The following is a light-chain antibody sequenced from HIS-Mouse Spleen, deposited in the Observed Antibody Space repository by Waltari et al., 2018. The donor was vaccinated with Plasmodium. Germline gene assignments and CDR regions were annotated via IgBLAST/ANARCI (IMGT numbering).Light chain of an antibody. V-gene: IGLV3-25*03. CDR2: KDS. J-gene: IGLJ2*01. Sequence: SYELTQPPSVSVSPGQTARITCSGDALPKQYAYWYQQKPGQAPVLVIYKDSERPSGIPGRFSGPSSGTTVTLTISGVQAEDEADYYCQSADSSGTYVVFGGGTKLTVL. CDR1: ALPKQY. CDR3: QSADSSGTYVV.